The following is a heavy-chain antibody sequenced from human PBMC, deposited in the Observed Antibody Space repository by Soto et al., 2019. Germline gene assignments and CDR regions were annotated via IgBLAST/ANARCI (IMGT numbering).Heavy chain of an antibody. J-gene: IGHJ4*02. CDR3: ARERQLVLDY. D-gene: IGHD6-6*01. V-gene: IGHV3-30-3*01. CDR1: GFTFSSYA. CDR2: ISYDGSNK. Sequence: GGSLRLSXAASGFTFSSYAMHWVRQAPGKGLEWVAVISYDGSNKYYADSVKGRFTISRDNSKNTLYLQMNSLRAEDTAVYYCARERQLVLDYWGQGTLVTVSS.